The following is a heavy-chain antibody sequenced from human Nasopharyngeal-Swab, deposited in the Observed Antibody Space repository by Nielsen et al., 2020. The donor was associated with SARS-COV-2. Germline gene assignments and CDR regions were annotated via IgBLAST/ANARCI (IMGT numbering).Heavy chain of an antibody. CDR3: ARDQVPHVLLYFGHMDV. J-gene: IGHJ6*02. V-gene: IGHV3-7*01. D-gene: IGHD3-9*01. Sequence: WIRQPPGKGLEWVANIKQDGSVTYYVDSVKGRFTISRDNAENSLYLQMNSLRAEDTAVYYCARDQVPHVLLYFGHMDVWGQGTTVPSP. CDR2: IKQDGSVT.